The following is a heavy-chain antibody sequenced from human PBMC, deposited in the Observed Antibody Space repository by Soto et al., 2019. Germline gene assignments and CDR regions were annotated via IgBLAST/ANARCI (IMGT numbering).Heavy chain of an antibody. D-gene: IGHD3-3*01. J-gene: IGHJ5*02. V-gene: IGHV1-8*01. Sequence: ASVKVSCKASGYTFTSYDINWVRQATGQGLEWMGWMNPNSGNTGYAQKFQGRVTMTRNTSISTAYMELSSLRSEDMAVFYCARGGLSFYVFWRGYYRLGWSDPWGQGTLDTVSS. CDR2: MNPNSGNT. CDR3: ARGGLSFYVFWRGYYRLGWSDP. CDR1: GYTFTSYD.